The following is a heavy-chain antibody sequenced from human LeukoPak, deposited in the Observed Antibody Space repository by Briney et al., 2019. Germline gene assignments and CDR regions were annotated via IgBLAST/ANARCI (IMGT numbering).Heavy chain of an antibody. D-gene: IGHD4-17*01. CDR3: ASASYGDGDY. CDR2: ISYDGSNK. Sequence: GRSLRLSWASSDIIFCNYAIHWVRQAPDKGLEWVAVISYDGSNKYYADSVKGRFTISRDNSKNTLYVQMNNLRAEDTAVYCCASASYGDGDYWGQGTLVTVSS. J-gene: IGHJ4*02. CDR1: DIIFCNYA. V-gene: IGHV3-30-3*01.